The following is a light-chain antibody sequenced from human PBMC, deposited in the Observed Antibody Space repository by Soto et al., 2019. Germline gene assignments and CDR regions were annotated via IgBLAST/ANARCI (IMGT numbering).Light chain of an antibody. CDR1: QSVRSSY. J-gene: IGKJ1*01. CDR3: QQLGT. CDR2: GAS. Sequence: EIVLTQSPGTLSLSPGERATLSCRASQSVRSSYLAWYQQKPGQAPRLLIYGASSRATGIPDRFSASGSGTDFTLTISRLEPEDFAVYYCQQLGTFGQGTKVEI. V-gene: IGKV3-20*01.